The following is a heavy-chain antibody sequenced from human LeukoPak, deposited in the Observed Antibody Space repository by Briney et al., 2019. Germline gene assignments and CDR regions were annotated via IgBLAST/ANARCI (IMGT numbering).Heavy chain of an antibody. D-gene: IGHD2-2*02. V-gene: IGHV1-69*05. CDR2: IIPIFGTA. CDR3: ARDLVPAAIIEHYYYYYYMDV. CDR1: GGTFSSYA. Sequence: SVKVSCKASGGTFSSYAISWVRQAPGQGLEWMGGIIPIFGTANYAQKFQGRVTITTDESTSTAYMELSSLRSEDTAVYYCARDLVPAAIIEHYYYYYYMDVWGKGTTVTVSS. J-gene: IGHJ6*03.